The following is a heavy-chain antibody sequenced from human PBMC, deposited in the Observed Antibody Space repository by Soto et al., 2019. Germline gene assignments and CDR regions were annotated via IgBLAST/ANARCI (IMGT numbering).Heavy chain of an antibody. CDR1: GGTFRNYG. CDR3: GRYCSGGSCHTLDYYGMDV. J-gene: IGHJ6*02. CDR2: IIPVFGTT. Sequence: SVKVSCKASGGTFRNYGIGWVRQAPGQGLEWMGGIIPVFGTTNYAQKFQGRATITADESMSTAYIEVSSLRSEDTAMFYCGRYCSGGSCHTLDYYGMDVWGQGTTVTVS. D-gene: IGHD2-15*01. V-gene: IGHV1-69*13.